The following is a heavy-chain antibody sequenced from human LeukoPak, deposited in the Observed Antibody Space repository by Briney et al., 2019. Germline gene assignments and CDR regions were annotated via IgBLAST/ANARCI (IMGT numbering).Heavy chain of an antibody. V-gene: IGHV1-2*02. Sequence: ASVKVSCKAPGYTFTGYYMHWVRQAPGQGLEWMGWINPNSGGTNYAQKFQGRVTMTRDTSISTAYMELSRLRSDDTAVYYCASLVPPYCSGGSCYFSGREDYYYYMDVWGKGTTVTVSS. CDR3: ASLVPPYCSGGSCYFSGREDYYYYMDV. CDR2: INPNSGGT. J-gene: IGHJ6*03. D-gene: IGHD2-15*01. CDR1: GYTFTGYY.